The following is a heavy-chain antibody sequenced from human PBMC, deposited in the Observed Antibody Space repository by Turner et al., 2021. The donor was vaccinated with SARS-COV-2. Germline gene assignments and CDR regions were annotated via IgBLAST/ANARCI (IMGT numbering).Heavy chain of an antibody. Sequence: QVQLVQSGAEVKKPEASVKLSCKASGYTFTGYGSSWVRQAPGQGLEWMGWGSAFNGYTTYAPKLQDRVTMTTDTSTTTAYMELRNLRSDDTALYDCERWTRVGATGGIDYWGQGTLVTVSS. CDR2: GSAFNGYT. J-gene: IGHJ4*02. CDR3: ERWTRVGATGGIDY. V-gene: IGHV1-18*04. D-gene: IGHD1-26*01. CDR1: GYTFTGYG.